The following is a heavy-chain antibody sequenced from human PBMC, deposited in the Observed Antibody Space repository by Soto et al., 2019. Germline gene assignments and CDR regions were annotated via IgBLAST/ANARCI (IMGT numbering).Heavy chain of an antibody. D-gene: IGHD2-15*01. J-gene: IGHJ6*03. Sequence: EVQLVESGGGLVQPGGSLRLSCAASGFTVSSKYMSWVRQAPGKGLEWVSLIQSGGTTYYADSVKGSFPISRDSSKNMLHLQMDSLRAEDTAVYYGARDDILCSGGSCYGGAMDVWGKGTTVTVSS. CDR1: GFTVSSKY. CDR3: ARDDILCSGGSCYGGAMDV. V-gene: IGHV3-66*01. CDR2: IQSGGTT.